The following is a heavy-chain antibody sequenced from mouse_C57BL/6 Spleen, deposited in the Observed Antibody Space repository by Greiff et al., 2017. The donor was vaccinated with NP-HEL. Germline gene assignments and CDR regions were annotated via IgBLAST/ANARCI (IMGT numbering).Heavy chain of an antibody. CDR3: AIEFSSEGDWYFDV. CDR2: IHPSDSDT. V-gene: IGHV1-74*01. Sequence: VKQRPGQGLEWIGRIHPSDSDTNYNQKFKGKATLTVDKSSSTAYMQLSSLTSEDSAVYYCAIEFSSEGDWYFDVWGTGTTVTVSS. J-gene: IGHJ1*03. D-gene: IGHD1-1*01.